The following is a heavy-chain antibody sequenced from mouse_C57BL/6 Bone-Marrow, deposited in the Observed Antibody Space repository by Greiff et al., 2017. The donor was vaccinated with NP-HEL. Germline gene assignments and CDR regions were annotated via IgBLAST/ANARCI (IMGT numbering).Heavy chain of an antibody. CDR3: ARRGDYYGSSPFAY. V-gene: IGHV1-85*01. D-gene: IGHD1-1*01. CDR1: GYTFTSYD. J-gene: IGHJ3*01. CDR2: IYPRDGST. Sequence: VQLQQSGPELVKPGASVKLSCKASGYTFTSYDINWVKQRPGQGLEWIGWIYPRDGSTKYNEKFKGKATLTVDTSSSTAYMELHSLTSEDSAVYFGARRGDYYGSSPFAYWGQGTLVTVSA.